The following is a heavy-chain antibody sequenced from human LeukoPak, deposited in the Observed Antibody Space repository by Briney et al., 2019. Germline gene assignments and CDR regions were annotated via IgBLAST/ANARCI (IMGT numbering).Heavy chain of an antibody. Sequence: PSETLSLTCTVSGYSISSGYYWGWIRQPPGKGLESIGSIYHSGSTYYNPSLKSRVTISVDTSKNQFSLKLSSVTAADTAVYYCARDSPTLFGVGDNWFDPWGQRTLVTVSS. CDR2: IYHSGST. J-gene: IGHJ5*02. V-gene: IGHV4-38-2*02. CDR1: GYSISSGYY. CDR3: ARDSPTLFGVGDNWFDP. D-gene: IGHD3-3*01.